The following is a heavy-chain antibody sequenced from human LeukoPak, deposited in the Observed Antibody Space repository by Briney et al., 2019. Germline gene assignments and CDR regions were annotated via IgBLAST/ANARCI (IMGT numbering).Heavy chain of an antibody. CDR1: GLTFSYYW. D-gene: IGHD3-22*01. V-gene: IGHV3-7*01. CDR2: INQDGSEK. CDR3: ATYYYDNTGLI. Sequence: GGSLRLSCAASGLTFSYYWMKWVRQAPGKGLEWVANINQDGSEKYYVDSVKGRFTISRDNAKNSLYLQMNSLRAEDAAVYYCATYYYDNTGLIWGQGTLVTVSS. J-gene: IGHJ4*02.